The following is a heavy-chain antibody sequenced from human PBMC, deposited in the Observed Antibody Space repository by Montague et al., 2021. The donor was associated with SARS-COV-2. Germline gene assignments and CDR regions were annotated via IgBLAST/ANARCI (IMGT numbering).Heavy chain of an antibody. CDR2: TYYRSKWCN. CDR1: GDSVSSNSAA. Sequence: CAISGDSVSSNSAAWNWIRQSPSRGLEWLGRTYYRSKWCNDYAXXXKXXXTINPDTSKNQFSLQLNSVTAEDTAVYYCARELRRIIMIVDIRGFDYWGQGILVTVSS. CDR3: ARELRRIIMIVDIRGFDY. V-gene: IGHV6-1*01. D-gene: IGHD3-22*01. J-gene: IGHJ4*02.